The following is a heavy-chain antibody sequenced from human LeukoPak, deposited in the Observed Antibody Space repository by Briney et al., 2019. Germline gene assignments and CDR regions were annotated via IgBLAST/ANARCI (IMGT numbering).Heavy chain of an antibody. Sequence: ASVTVSCKASGYTFTVYYMHWVRQAPGQGLEWMGWINPNSGGTNYAQKFQGRVTMTRDTSISTAYMELSRLRSDDTAVYYCARLPRTAGPIYYFDYWGQGTLVTVSS. J-gene: IGHJ4*02. CDR1: GYTFTVYY. D-gene: IGHD6-13*01. CDR2: INPNSGGT. V-gene: IGHV1-2*02. CDR3: ARLPRTAGPIYYFDY.